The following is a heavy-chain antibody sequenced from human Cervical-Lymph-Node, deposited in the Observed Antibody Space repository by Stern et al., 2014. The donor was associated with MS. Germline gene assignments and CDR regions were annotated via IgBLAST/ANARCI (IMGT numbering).Heavy chain of an antibody. CDR3: ARDHTIAVSYDAFDI. D-gene: IGHD2-8*01. CDR2: ISAYNGNT. J-gene: IGHJ3*02. Sequence: VHLVESGAEVKKPGASVKVSCKASGYTFTSYGISWVRQAPGQGLEWMGWISAYNGNTNYAQKLQGRVTMTTDTSTSTAYMELRSLRSDDTAVYYCARDHTIAVSYDAFDIWGQGTMVTVSS. V-gene: IGHV1-18*04. CDR1: GYTFTSYG.